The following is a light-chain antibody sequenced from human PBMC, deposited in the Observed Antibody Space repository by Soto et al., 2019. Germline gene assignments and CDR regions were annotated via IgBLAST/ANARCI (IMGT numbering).Light chain of an antibody. Sequence: QSVLTQPPSAAGTPGQRITISCSGSSSNIGGYTVNWYQQLPGAAPKLLVFSNNHRPSGVPDRFSGSKSGTSASLAISGLQSEDEAAYYCATWDDSLSGYVFGTGTKLTVL. J-gene: IGLJ1*01. CDR2: SNN. CDR1: SSNIGGYT. V-gene: IGLV1-44*01. CDR3: ATWDDSLSGYV.